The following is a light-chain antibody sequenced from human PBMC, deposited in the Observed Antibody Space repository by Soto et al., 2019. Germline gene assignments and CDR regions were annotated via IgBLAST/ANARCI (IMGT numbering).Light chain of an antibody. Sequence: QSVLTQPRSVSGSPGQSVTISCTGTSSDVGGYNYVSWYQQHPGKAPKRMIYDVSKRPSGVPDRFSGSKSGNAASLTISGLQAEDEADYYSCSYAGSYTWGVFATGTKAPVL. J-gene: IGLJ1*01. V-gene: IGLV2-11*01. CDR1: SSDVGGYNY. CDR3: CSYAGSYTWGV. CDR2: DVS.